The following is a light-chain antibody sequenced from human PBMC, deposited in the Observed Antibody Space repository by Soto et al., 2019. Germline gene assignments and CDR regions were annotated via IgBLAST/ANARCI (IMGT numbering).Light chain of an antibody. Sequence: APGTLSLSQGERATLSCRANESVSSSQLVWYQQKLGQAPRLLIYGASSRATGTPDRFSGSGSGTDFTLTISRLEPEDFAVYYCQQYGTSRPTFGGGTKVDIK. CDR1: ESVSSSQ. CDR2: GAS. V-gene: IGKV3-20*01. CDR3: QQYGTSRPT. J-gene: IGKJ4*01.